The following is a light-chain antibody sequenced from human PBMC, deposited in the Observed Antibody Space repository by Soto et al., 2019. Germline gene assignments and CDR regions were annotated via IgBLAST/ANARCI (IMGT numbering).Light chain of an antibody. J-gene: IGLJ1*01. Sequence: QSALTQPPSASGSPGQSVTISCTGTSSDVGGYNYVSWYQQYPGKAPKLMIYEVNKRPSGVPDRFSGSESGNTASLTVSALQAEYVAAYYCSSYGGSYKDVFPTGIK. CDR3: SSYGGSYKDV. V-gene: IGLV2-8*01. CDR1: SSDVGGYNY. CDR2: EVN.